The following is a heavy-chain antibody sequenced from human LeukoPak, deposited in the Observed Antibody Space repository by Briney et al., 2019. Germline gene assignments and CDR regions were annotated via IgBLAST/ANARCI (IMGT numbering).Heavy chain of an antibody. CDR1: GFPFSSYW. Sequence: PGGSLRLSCAASGFPFSSYWMAWVRQAPGKGLEWVATITLDGSDSYYVDSVKGRFTVSRDNSKNTLYLQMNRLRAEDTAVYYCARDSGHDAFDIWGQGTMVTVSS. CDR3: ARDSGHDAFDI. V-gene: IGHV3-7*03. J-gene: IGHJ3*02. CDR2: ITLDGSDS.